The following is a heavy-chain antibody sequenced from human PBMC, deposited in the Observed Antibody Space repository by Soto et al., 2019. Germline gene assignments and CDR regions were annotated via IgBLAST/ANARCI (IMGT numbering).Heavy chain of an antibody. D-gene: IGHD1-26*01. Sequence: EVQLVESGGGLVQPGGSLRLSCAASKFSFSGYWMHWVRQAPGKGLMWVSRVNPDGSTTTYADSVKGRFTISRDNAKNTVFLQMSSLRADDTAVYDCAKVASGSYDWFDPWGQGTLVTVSS. V-gene: IGHV3-74*01. CDR3: AKVASGSYDWFDP. J-gene: IGHJ5*02. CDR2: VNPDGSTT. CDR1: KFSFSGYW.